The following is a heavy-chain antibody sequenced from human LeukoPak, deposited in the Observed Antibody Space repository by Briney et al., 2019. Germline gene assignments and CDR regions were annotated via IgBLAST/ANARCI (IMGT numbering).Heavy chain of an antibody. D-gene: IGHD3-10*01. V-gene: IGHV7-4-1*02. CDR1: GGTFTRYA. Sequence: ASVKVSCKVSGGTFTRYAVSWVRQAPGQGLEWMGRINTNTGNPTYAQGFTGRFVFSLDTSVSTAYLQISSLKTEDTAVYYCARASGTDIWGQGTMVTVSS. CDR3: ARASGTDI. J-gene: IGHJ3*02. CDR2: INTNTGNP.